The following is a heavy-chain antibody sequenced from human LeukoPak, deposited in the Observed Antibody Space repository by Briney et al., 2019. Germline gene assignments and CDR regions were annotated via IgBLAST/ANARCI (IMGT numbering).Heavy chain of an antibody. J-gene: IGHJ4*02. CDR3: ARSRTIYYYDTSDFDY. D-gene: IGHD3-22*01. V-gene: IGHV1-18*01. Sequence: ASVKVSCKASGYTFTSYGISWVRQAPGQGLEWMGRISAYNGNTNYAQKLQGRVTMTTDTSTSTAYMELRSLRSDDTAVYYCARSRTIYYYDTSDFDYWGQGTLVTVSS. CDR1: GYTFTSYG. CDR2: ISAYNGNT.